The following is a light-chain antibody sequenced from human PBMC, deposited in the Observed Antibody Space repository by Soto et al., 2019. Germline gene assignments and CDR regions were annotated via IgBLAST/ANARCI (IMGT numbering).Light chain of an antibody. CDR1: QSISRT. CDR2: GAS. CDR3: QQYNDWPLT. J-gene: IGKJ4*01. Sequence: EILMTQSPATLSVSPGEGLTLSCRASQSISRTLAWYQQRPGQAPRLLIYGASSRATGVPARFSGSGSGTEFTLTISSLQSEDFAVYYCQQYNDWPLTFGRGTKVEIK. V-gene: IGKV3-15*01.